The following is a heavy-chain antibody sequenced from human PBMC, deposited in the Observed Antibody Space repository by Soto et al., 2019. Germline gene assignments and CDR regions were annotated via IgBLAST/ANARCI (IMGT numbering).Heavy chain of an antibody. CDR3: ARRGRSGYRLIDY. Sequence: QLQLQESGPGLVKPSETLSLTCTVSGGSISSSSYYWDWIRQPPGKGLEWIGSIYYSGSTYYNPSLKIRDTISVDTSQNQFSLKLSSVTAADTAVYYCARRGRSGYRLIDYWGQGTLVTVSS. V-gene: IGHV4-39*01. CDR2: IYYSGST. CDR1: GGSISSSSYY. D-gene: IGHD3-22*01. J-gene: IGHJ4*02.